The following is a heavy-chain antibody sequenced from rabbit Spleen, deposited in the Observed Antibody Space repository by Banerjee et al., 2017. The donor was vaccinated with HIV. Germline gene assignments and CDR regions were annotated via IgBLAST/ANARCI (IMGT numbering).Heavy chain of an antibody. J-gene: IGHJ6*01. CDR1: GFSFSSYYY. CDR3: ARDTSTSFSTYGMDL. D-gene: IGHD1-1*01. V-gene: IGHV1S40*01. CDR2: IYGGSSWT. Sequence: QSLEESGGDLVKPGASLTLTCTASGFSFSSYYYMCWVRQAPGKGLEWIACIYGGSSWTAYASWAKGRFTISKTSSTTVTLQMTSLAVADTATYFCARDTSTSFSTYGMDLWGPGTLVTVS.